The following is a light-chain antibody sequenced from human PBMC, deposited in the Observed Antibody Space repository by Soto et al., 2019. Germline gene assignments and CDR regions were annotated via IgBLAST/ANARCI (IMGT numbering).Light chain of an antibody. V-gene: IGLV2-14*03. Sequence: QSALTQPASVSGSPGQSITISCTGTSSDVGAYDFVSWYQQHPDKAPKLMIYEVSNRPSGVSNRFSGSKSVNTATLTISGLQAGDEADYYYSSYTSSSTRVFGTGTKLTVL. J-gene: IGLJ1*01. CDR3: SSYTSSSTRV. CDR2: EVS. CDR1: SSDVGAYDF.